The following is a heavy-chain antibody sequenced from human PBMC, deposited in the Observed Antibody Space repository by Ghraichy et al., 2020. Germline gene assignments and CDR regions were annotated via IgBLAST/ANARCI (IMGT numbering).Heavy chain of an antibody. CDR3: VRPTLKYYYKRSAYYTNWFDT. CDR2: IYNTGTFNAGNT. CDR1: GGSIFDSSYY. D-gene: IGHD3-22*01. Sequence: SETLSLTCTVSGGSIFDSSYYWGWIRQPPGKAPEWIGSIYNTGTFNAGNTYCNPSLQSRVTISIDTSKKQFSLKLTSVTAADTAVYYCVRPTLKYYYKRSAYYTNWFDTWGQGTQVIVSS. V-gene: IGHV4-39*01. J-gene: IGHJ5*02.